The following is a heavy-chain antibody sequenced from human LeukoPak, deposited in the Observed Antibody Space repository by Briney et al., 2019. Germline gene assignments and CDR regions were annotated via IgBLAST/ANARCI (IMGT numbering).Heavy chain of an antibody. Sequence: GGSLRLSCAASGFTFSSYAMHWVREAPGKGLELVAVISYDGSNKYYADSVKGRFTISRDNSKNTLYLQMNSLRAEDTAVYYCARDGVYGMDVWGKGTTVTVSS. J-gene: IGHJ6*04. CDR2: ISYDGSNK. CDR1: GFTFSSYA. V-gene: IGHV3-30*04. CDR3: ARDGVYGMDV. D-gene: IGHD3-16*01.